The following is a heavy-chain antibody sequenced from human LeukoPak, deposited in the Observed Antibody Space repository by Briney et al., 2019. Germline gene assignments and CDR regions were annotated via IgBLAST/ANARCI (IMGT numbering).Heavy chain of an antibody. D-gene: IGHD3-22*01. CDR3: ARDKGTMIDL. V-gene: IGHV4-4*07. J-gene: IGHJ5*02. CDR2: IYTSGST. CDR1: SGSINSYY. Sequence: SETLSLTCTVSSGSINSYYWGWVRQPAGKGLEWIGRIYTSGSTNYNPSLKSRVTISIDKSKNQFSLKLSSVTAADTAVYYCARDKGTMIDLWGQGTLVTVSS.